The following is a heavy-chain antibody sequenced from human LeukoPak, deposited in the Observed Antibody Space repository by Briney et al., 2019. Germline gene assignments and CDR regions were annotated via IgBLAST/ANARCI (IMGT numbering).Heavy chain of an antibody. CDR2: IYYSGST. J-gene: IGHJ5*02. V-gene: IGHV4-59*12. CDR3: ARGPYSSSWNWFDP. D-gene: IGHD6-13*01. CDR1: GGSISSYY. Sequence: SEALSLTCTVSGGSISSYYWSWIRQPPGKGLEGIGYIYYSGSTNYNPSLKSRVTISVDTSKNQFSLKLSSVTAADTAVYYCARGPYSSSWNWFDPWGQGTLVTVSS.